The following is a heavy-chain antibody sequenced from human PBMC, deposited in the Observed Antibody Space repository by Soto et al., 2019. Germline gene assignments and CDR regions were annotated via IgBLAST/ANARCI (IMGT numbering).Heavy chain of an antibody. J-gene: IGHJ5*02. Sequence: QLQLQESGPGLVKPSETLSLTCTVSGGSISSSSYYWGWIRQPPGKGLEWIGSIYYSGSTYYNPSLNSRVTISVDTSKNQFSLKLSSVTAADTAVYYCARSGDHGWFDPWGQGTLVTVSS. D-gene: IGHD2-21*02. CDR1: GGSISSSSYY. CDR2: IYYSGST. V-gene: IGHV4-39*01. CDR3: ARSGDHGWFDP.